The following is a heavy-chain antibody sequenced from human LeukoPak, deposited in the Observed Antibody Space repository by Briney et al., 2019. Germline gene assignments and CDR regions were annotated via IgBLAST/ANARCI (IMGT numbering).Heavy chain of an antibody. D-gene: IGHD6-19*01. V-gene: IGHV4-59*01. CDR3: ARGKEVAGNRFDP. Sequence: SETLSLTCTVSGGSFSSYYWSWIRQPPGKGLEWIGYTYYSGSTNYNPSLKSRVTISVDTSKNQFSLKLSSVTAADTAVYYCARGKEVAGNRFDPWGQGTLVTVSS. CDR2: TYYSGST. J-gene: IGHJ5*02. CDR1: GGSFSSYY.